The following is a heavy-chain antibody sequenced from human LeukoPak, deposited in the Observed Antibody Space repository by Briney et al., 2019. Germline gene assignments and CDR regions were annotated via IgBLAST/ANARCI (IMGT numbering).Heavy chain of an antibody. CDR1: GFTFSRYA. CDR3: ARSRGLDLHYYYSMDV. J-gene: IGHJ6*03. D-gene: IGHD3-10*01. CDR2: INSNGGSA. V-gene: IGHV3-64*01. Sequence: PGGSLRLSCAASGFTFSRYAMHWVRRAPGRGLEYGSAINSNGGSANYANSVKGRFTISRDNSKNALYLQMGSLRGEDMAVYFCARSRGLDLHYYYSMDVWGKGTTVTVSS.